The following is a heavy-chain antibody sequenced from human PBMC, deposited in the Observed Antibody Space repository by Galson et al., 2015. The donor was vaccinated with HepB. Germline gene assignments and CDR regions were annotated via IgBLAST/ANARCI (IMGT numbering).Heavy chain of an antibody. J-gene: IGHJ5*02. CDR2: INPNSGGT. V-gene: IGHV1-2*02. CDR1: GYTFTGYY. Sequence: SVKVSCKASGYTFTGYYMHWVRQAPGQGLEWMGWINPNSGGTNYAQKFQGRVTMTRDTSISTAYMELSRLRSDDTAVYYCARDHKRYCSSTSCRGSNWFDPWGQGTLVTVSS. CDR3: ARDHKRYCSSTSCRGSNWFDP. D-gene: IGHD2-2*01.